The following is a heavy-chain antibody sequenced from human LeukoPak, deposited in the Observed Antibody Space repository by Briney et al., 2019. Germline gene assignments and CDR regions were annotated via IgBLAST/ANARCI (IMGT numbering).Heavy chain of an antibody. J-gene: IGHJ4*02. V-gene: IGHV4-61*02. CDR3: ARLHLGAHFDY. CDR1: GGSISSGSYY. D-gene: IGHD3-16*01. CDR2: IFASGST. Sequence: PSQTLSLTCTVSGGSISSGSYYWTWIRQPAGKGLEWIGRIFASGSTNYNPSLKSRVTISINTSKNQFSLKLSSVTAADTAVYYCARLHLGAHFDYWGQGTLVTVSS.